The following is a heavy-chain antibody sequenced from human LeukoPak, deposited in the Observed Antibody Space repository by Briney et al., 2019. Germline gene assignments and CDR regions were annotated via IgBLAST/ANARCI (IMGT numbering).Heavy chain of an antibody. CDR3: AKVLGYDSSGFDY. V-gene: IGHV3-23*01. J-gene: IGHJ4*02. CDR2: ISGSGGST. D-gene: IGHD3-22*01. Sequence: GGSLRLSCAASRFTFSSYAMSWVRQAPGKGLEWVSAISGSGGSTYYADSVKGRFTISRDNSKNTLYLQMNSLRAEDTAVYYCAKVLGYDSSGFDYWGQGTLVTVSS. CDR1: RFTFSSYA.